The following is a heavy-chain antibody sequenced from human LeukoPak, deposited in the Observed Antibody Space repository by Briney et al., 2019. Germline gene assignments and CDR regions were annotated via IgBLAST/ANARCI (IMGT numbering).Heavy chain of an antibody. V-gene: IGHV4-31*03. CDR2: IYYSGST. D-gene: IGHD2-2*01. Sequence: SQTLSLTCTVSGGSISSGGYYWSWIRQHPGKGLEWIGYIYYSGSTYYNPSLKSRVTISVDTSKNQFSLKLSSVTAADTAVYYCARELAAMPYFDYWGQGTLVTVSS. CDR3: ARELAAMPYFDY. J-gene: IGHJ4*02. CDR1: GGSISSGGYY.